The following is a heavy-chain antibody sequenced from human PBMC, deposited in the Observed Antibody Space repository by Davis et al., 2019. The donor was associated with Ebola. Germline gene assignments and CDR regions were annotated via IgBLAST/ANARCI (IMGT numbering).Heavy chain of an antibody. V-gene: IGHV3-33*01. Sequence: PGGSLRLSCAASGFTFSSYGMHWVRQAPGKGLEWVAVIWYDGSNKYYADSVKGRFTISRDNSKNTLYLQMNSLRAEDTAVYYCAREGVGYYGMDVWGQGTTVTVSS. CDR3: AREGVGYYGMDV. CDR2: IWYDGSNK. CDR1: GFTFSSYG. D-gene: IGHD2-15*01. J-gene: IGHJ6*02.